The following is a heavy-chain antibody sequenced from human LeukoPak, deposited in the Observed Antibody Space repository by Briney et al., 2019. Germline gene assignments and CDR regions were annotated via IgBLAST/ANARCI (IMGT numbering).Heavy chain of an antibody. CDR3: AKQWVDC. CDR2: ISESGHET. CDR1: GFTFSSYA. V-gene: IGHV3-23*01. J-gene: IGHJ4*02. D-gene: IGHD1-26*01. Sequence: GGSLRLSCAASGFTFSSYAMNWVRQAPGKGLEWVSSISESGHETRYADSVKGRFTISRDNSQNTLFLQMNSLRPEDTALYYCAKQWVDCWGQGTLVTVSS.